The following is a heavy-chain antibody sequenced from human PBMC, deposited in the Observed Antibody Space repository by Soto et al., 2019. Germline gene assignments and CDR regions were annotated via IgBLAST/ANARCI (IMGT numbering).Heavy chain of an antibody. CDR2: ISGSGGST. D-gene: IGHD6-13*01. Sequence: PGGSLRLSCAASGFTFSSYAMSWVRQAPGKGLEWVSAISGSGGSTYYADSVRGRFTISRDNSKNTLYLQMNSLRAEDTAVYYCAKLTQYSSSWYDPFDYWGQGTLVTVSS. J-gene: IGHJ4*02. CDR3: AKLTQYSSSWYDPFDY. V-gene: IGHV3-23*01. CDR1: GFTFSSYA.